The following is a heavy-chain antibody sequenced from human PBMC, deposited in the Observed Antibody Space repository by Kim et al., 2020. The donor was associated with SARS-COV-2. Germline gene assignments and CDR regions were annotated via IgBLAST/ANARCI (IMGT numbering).Heavy chain of an antibody. CDR2: IIPIFGTA. Sequence: SVKVSCKASGGTFSSYAISWVRQAPGQGLEWMGGIIPIFGTANYAQKFQGRVTITADESTSTAYMELSSLRSEDTAVYYCAREGWSGYGDHGPYYFDYWGQGNLVTVSS. J-gene: IGHJ4*02. CDR1: GGTFSSYA. CDR3: AREGWSGYGDHGPYYFDY. D-gene: IGHD4-17*01. V-gene: IGHV1-69*13.